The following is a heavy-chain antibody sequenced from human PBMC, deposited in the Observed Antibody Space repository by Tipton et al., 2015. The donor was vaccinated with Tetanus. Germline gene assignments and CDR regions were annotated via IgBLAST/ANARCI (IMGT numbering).Heavy chain of an antibody. D-gene: IGHD5-12*01. CDR2: IKQDGSEK. J-gene: IGHJ5*02. Sequence: SLRLSCAASGFTLSTYWMSWVRQAPGKGLEWVASIKQDGSEKYYVDSVKGRFIISRDNAKNSLHLQMNSLTAEDTAVYYCVRGRSGFGNCDPWGQGPLVPVS. CDR1: GFTLSTYW. CDR3: VRGRSGFGNCDP. V-gene: IGHV3-7*01.